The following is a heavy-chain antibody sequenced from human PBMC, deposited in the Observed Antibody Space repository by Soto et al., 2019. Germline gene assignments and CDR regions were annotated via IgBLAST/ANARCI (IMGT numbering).Heavy chain of an antibody. V-gene: IGHV3-53*01. CDR1: GFNVSSDY. D-gene: IGHD6-13*01. CDR2: LSTGGFT. Sequence: EVQLVESGGGLIQPGGSLRLSCTASGFNVSSDYMNWVRQAPGKGLEWVSVLSTGGFTYYADSVKGRFTISRDNSKNTLYLRMNSLRVEDTAVYYCVRDSETSSSWSLDYWGQGTLVTVSS. CDR3: VRDSETSSSWSLDY. J-gene: IGHJ4*02.